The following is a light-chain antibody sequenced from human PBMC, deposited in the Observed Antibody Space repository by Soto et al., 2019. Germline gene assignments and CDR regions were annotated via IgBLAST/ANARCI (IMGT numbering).Light chain of an antibody. CDR1: QSVSSY. CDR3: QHRANWPLT. Sequence: EIVLTQSPATLSLSPGERATLSCRASQSVSSYLAWYQQKPGQATRLLIYDVSNRATGIPARFSGSGSGTDFTLTISSLEPEDFAVDYGQHRANWPLTFGGGTTVEIK. J-gene: IGKJ4*01. CDR2: DVS. V-gene: IGKV3-11*01.